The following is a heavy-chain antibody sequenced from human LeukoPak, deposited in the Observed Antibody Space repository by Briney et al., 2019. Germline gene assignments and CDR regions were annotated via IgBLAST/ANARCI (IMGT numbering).Heavy chain of an antibody. CDR1: GFTFSGFS. V-gene: IGHV3-48*02. D-gene: IGHD1-26*01. CDR2: IISSSGTK. Sequence: GGSLRLSCAASGFTFSGFSMNWVRQAPGKGLEWISYIISSSGTKYYADSVKGRFTISRDNAKNSLYLQMNSLRDEDTAVYYCVRGVGGNYWGTHWFDPWGQGTLVTVSS. CDR3: VRGVGGNYWGTHWFDP. J-gene: IGHJ5*02.